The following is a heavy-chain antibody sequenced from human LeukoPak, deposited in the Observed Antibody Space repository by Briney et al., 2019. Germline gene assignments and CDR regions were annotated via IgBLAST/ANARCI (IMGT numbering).Heavy chain of an antibody. J-gene: IGHJ4*02. V-gene: IGHV3-9*01. D-gene: IGHD1-26*01. CDR1: GFTFDDYA. CDR2: ISWNSGSI. CDR3: ATSSESYSVIDY. Sequence: GGSLRLSCAASGFTFDDYAMHWVRQAPGKGLEWVSGISWNSGSIGYADSVKGRFTISRDNAKTSLYLQMNSLRAEDTALYYCATSSESYSVIDYWGQGTLVTVSS.